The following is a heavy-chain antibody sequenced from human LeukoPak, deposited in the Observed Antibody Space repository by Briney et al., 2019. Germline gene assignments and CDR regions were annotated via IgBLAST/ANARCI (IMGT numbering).Heavy chain of an antibody. D-gene: IGHD3-10*01. Sequence: GGSLRLSFAASGFTFSSYGMHWVRQAPGKGLEWVAVISYDGSNKYYADSVKGRFTISRDNSKNTLYLQMNSLRAEDTAVYYCAKGYYYGSGSYYNVDYWGQGTLVTASS. CDR1: GFTFSSYG. CDR2: ISYDGSNK. CDR3: AKGYYYGSGSYYNVDY. V-gene: IGHV3-30*18. J-gene: IGHJ4*02.